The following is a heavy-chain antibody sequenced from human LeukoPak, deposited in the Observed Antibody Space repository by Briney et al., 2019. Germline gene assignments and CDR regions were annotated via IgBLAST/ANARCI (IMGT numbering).Heavy chain of an antibody. D-gene: IGHD4-23*01. V-gene: IGHV1-8*01. Sequence: ASVKVSFKASGYTFTSYDINWVRQATGQGLEWMGWMNPNSGNTGYAQKFQGRVTMTRNTSISTAYMELSSLRSEDTAVYYCASSYGGKGNYNWFDPWGQGTLVTVSS. CDR1: GYTFTSYD. CDR3: ASSYGGKGNYNWFDP. J-gene: IGHJ5*02. CDR2: MNPNSGNT.